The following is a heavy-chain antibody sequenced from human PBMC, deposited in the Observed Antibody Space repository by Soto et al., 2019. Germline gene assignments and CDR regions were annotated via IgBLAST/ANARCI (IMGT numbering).Heavy chain of an antibody. J-gene: IGHJ6*03. CDR2: IRSKANSYAT. Sequence: EVQLVESGGGLVQPGGSLKLSCAASGFTFSGSAMHWVRQASGKGLEWVGRIRSKANSYATAYAASVKGRFTISRDDSKNTAYLQMNSLKTADTAVYYCTLAGTRYYYYYMDVWGKGTTVTVSS. CDR1: GFTFSGSA. V-gene: IGHV3-73*01. CDR3: TLAGTRYYYYYMDV. D-gene: IGHD6-13*01.